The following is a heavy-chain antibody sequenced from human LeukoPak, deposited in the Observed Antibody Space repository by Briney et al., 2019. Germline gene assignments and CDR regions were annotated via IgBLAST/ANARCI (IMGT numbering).Heavy chain of an antibody. V-gene: IGHV3-9*01. D-gene: IGHD1-1*01. CDR2: IRWNSDSI. J-gene: IGHJ3*02. CDR3: ASTPTTGTTYDAFDI. Sequence: VRLSCAVSGLTFGDYAMHWVGQVPGAGREGVSGIRWNSDSIGYADSVNGRFTTSRHNAKNSLYLQMHSLRAQDTALYYCASTPTTGTTYDAFDIWGQGTMVTVSS. CDR1: GLTFGDYA.